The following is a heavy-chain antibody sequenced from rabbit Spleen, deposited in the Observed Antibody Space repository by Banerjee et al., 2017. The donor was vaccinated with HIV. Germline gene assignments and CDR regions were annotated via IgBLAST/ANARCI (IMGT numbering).Heavy chain of an antibody. Sequence: QEQLEESGGGLVKPEGSLTLTCKASGFDLSSAYYYMCWVRQAPGKGLEWIACIYTSSGSAYYASWAKGRFTISKTSSTTVTLQMTSLTAADTATYFCARDTSSSFSSYGMDLWGLGTLVTVS. V-gene: IGHV1S45*01. J-gene: IGHJ6*01. CDR2: IYTSSGSA. CDR1: GFDLSSAYY. D-gene: IGHD1-1*01. CDR3: ARDTSSSFSSYGMDL.